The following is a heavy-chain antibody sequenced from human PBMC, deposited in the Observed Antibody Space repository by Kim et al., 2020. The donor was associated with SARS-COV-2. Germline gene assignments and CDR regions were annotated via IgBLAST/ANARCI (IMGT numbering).Heavy chain of an antibody. CDR2: INPSDGST. CDR1: GYIFDSYF. V-gene: IGHV1-46*02. J-gene: IGHJ5*02. Sequence: ASVKVSCKTSGYIFDSYFVLWVRQAPGQSLEWMGIINPSDGSTNYAQKFQGRLTLTRDKSARTIYMELSSLRSDDTAVYYCARDLMVGGVRRLDPWGQGTRVTVSS. CDR3: ARDLMVGGVRRLDP. D-gene: IGHD3-10*01.